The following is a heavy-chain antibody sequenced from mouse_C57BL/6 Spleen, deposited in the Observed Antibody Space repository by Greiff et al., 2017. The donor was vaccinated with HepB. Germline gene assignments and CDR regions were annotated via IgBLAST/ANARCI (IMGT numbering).Heavy chain of an antibody. CDR3: ARTRITTVVGYFDV. J-gene: IGHJ1*03. CDR1: GYTFTDYY. Sequence: VQLQQSGPELVKPGASVKISCKASGYTFTDYYMNWVKQSHGKSLEWIGDINPNNGGTSYNQKFKGKATLTVDKSSSTAYMELRSLTSEDSAVYYCARTRITTVVGYFDVWGTGTTVTVSS. CDR2: INPNNGGT. D-gene: IGHD1-1*01. V-gene: IGHV1-26*01.